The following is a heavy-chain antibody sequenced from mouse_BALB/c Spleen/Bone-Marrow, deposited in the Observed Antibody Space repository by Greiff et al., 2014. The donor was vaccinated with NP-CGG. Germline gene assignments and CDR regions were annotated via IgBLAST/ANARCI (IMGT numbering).Heavy chain of an antibody. J-gene: IGHJ4*01. V-gene: IGHV5-15*02. Sequence: EVNLVESGGGLVQPGGSRKLSCAASGFTFSDYGMAWVRQAPGKGPEWVAFISNLAYSIYYADTVTGRFTISRENAKNTLYLEMRSLRSEDTAMYYCAREGGAMGYWGQGTSVTVSS. CDR2: ISNLAYSI. CDR1: GFTFSDYG. CDR3: AREGGAMGY.